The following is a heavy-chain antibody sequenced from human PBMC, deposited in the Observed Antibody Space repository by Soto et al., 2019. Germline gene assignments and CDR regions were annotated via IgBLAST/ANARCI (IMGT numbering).Heavy chain of an antibody. CDR1: GFTFSSYA. CDR3: AKDFYGDYVSYYYSDV. Sequence: EVQLLESGGGLVQPGGSLRLSCAASGFTFSSYAMSWVRQAPGKGLEWVSAISGSGGSTYYADSVKGRFTISRDNSKNTLYLQMNSLRAEDTAVYYCAKDFYGDYVSYYYSDVWGKGTTVTVSS. CDR2: ISGSGGST. D-gene: IGHD4-17*01. J-gene: IGHJ6*03. V-gene: IGHV3-23*01.